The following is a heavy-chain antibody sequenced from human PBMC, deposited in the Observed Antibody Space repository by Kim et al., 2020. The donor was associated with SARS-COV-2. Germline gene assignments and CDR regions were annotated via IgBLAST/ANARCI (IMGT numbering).Heavy chain of an antibody. CDR2: TYYRSKWYN. CDR1: GDSVSSNRAA. J-gene: IGHJ6*02. V-gene: IGHV6-1*01. D-gene: IGHD6-19*01. Sequence: SQTLSLTCAISGDSVSSNRAAWHWIRQSPSRGLEWLGRTYYRSKWYNDYAVSVKSRITINPDTSKNQFSLQLNSMTPEDTAVYYWARKEVADGMDVWGQGTAVTVSS. CDR3: ARKEVADGMDV.